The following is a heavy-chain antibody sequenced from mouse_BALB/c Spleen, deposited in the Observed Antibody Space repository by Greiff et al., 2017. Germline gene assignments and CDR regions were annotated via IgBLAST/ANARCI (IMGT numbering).Heavy chain of an antibody. J-gene: IGHJ4*01. CDR2: INPSNGGT. CDR3: TRGYDNAMDY. Sequence: VHLVESGAELVKPGASVKLSCKASGYTFTSYYMYWVKQRPGQGLEWIGEINPSNGGTNFNEKFKSKATLTVDKSSSTAYMQLSSLTSEDSAVYYCTRGYDNAMDYWGQGTSVTVSS. D-gene: IGHD2-14*01. V-gene: IGHV1S81*02. CDR1: GYTFTSYY.